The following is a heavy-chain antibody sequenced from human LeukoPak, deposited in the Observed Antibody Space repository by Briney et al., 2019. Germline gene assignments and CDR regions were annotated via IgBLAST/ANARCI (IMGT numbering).Heavy chain of an antibody. CDR3: TTDWLQTPNYYDSSGYYYRVDY. CDR1: GFTLSNAW. J-gene: IGHJ4*02. V-gene: IGHV3-15*01. CDR2: IKSKTDGGTT. Sequence: GGSLRLSCAASGFTLSNAWMSWVRQAPGKGLEWVGRIKSKTDGGTTDYAAPVKGRFTISRDDSKNTLYLQMNSLKTEDTAVYYCTTDWLQTPNYYDSSGYYYRVDYWGQGTLVTVSS. D-gene: IGHD3-22*01.